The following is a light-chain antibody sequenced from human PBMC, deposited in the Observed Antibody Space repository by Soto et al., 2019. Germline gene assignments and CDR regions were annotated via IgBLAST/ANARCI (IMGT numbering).Light chain of an antibody. V-gene: IGKV1-33*01. J-gene: IGKJ5*01. CDR3: QQYDNLPPIN. CDR1: QDISNY. Sequence: QLTPSPSSLSASVGARVTITCHASQDISNYLNWYQQKPGKAPKLLIYDASNLETGVPSRFSGSGSGTDFTFTISSLQPEDIATYYCQQYDNLPPINFGQGTRLEIK. CDR2: DAS.